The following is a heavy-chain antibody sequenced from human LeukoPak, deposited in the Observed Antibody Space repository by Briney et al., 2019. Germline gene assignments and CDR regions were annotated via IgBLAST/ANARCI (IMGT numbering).Heavy chain of an antibody. D-gene: IGHD6-13*01. CDR2: IYYSGNT. V-gene: IGHV4-39*07. Sequence: PSETLSLTCSVSGDSLSSSNSYWGWLRQPPGKGLEWLGSIYYSGNTYYNPSLKSRVTISVNTSKNQFSLKLSSVTAADTAVYYCASGVAAAGVFDYWGQGTLVTVSS. CDR3: ASGVAAAGVFDY. CDR1: GDSLSSSNSY. J-gene: IGHJ4*02.